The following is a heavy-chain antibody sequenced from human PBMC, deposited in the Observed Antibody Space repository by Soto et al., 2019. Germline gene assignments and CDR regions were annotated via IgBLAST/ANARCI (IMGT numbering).Heavy chain of an antibody. CDR2: ISSSSSYI. CDR3: ARDEYDILTLFQL. CDR1: GFTLSSYS. J-gene: IGHJ1*01. V-gene: IGHV3-21*01. Sequence: PGGSLRLSCAASGFTLSSYSMNWVRQAPGKGLEWVSSISSSSSYIYYADSVKGRFTISRDNAKNSLYLQMNSLRAEDTAVYYCARDEYDILTLFQLWGQGTLVTVSS. D-gene: IGHD3-9*01.